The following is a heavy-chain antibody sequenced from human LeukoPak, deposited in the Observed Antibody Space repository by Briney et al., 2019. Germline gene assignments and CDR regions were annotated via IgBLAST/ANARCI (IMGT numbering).Heavy chain of an antibody. CDR1: GGTFSSYA. CDR2: IIPIFGTA. D-gene: IGHD5-18*01. CDR3: ARVVDTAMVHYFDY. J-gene: IGHJ4*02. Sequence: SVKVSCKASGGTFSSYAISWVRQAPGQGLEWMGGIIPIFGTANYAQKFQGRVTITADKSTSTAYMELSSLRSEDTAVYYRARVVDTAMVHYFDYWGQGTLVTVSS. V-gene: IGHV1-69*06.